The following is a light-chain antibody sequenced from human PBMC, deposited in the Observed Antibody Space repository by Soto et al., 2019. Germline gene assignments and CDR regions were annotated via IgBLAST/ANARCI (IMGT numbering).Light chain of an antibody. Sequence: IVLTRSPGTLDLSPGERDTFSCRASQSVNSRLAWYQHKPGQAPRLLISGASNRATGIPARFSGSGFGTDFTLTISSLEPEDAAVYYCQQRSNWPPISFGQGTRLVI. CDR2: GAS. J-gene: IGKJ5*01. CDR3: QQRSNWPPIS. CDR1: QSVNSR. V-gene: IGKV3-11*01.